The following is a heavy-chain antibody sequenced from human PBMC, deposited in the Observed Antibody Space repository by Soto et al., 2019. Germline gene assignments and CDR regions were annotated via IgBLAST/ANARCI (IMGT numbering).Heavy chain of an antibody. Sequence: QVQLVQSGPEVKRPGASVRIFCRTAGYSFKNYAIHWVRQAPGKKLEWMGWSNEGSGNTRYSQKFQGRMSIARDTSASTSYLDLRSLTSEDTAIYFCARDDRTISGAVTLDYWGPGTLVTVSS. CDR2: SNEGSGNT. CDR1: GYSFKNYA. V-gene: IGHV1-3*01. J-gene: IGHJ4*02. D-gene: IGHD3-3*02. CDR3: ARDDRTISGAVTLDY.